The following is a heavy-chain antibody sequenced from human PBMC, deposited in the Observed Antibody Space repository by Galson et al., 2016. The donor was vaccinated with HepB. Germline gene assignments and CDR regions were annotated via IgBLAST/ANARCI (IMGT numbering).Heavy chain of an antibody. J-gene: IGHJ6*02. Sequence: SVKVSCKASGGTFSNYATSWVRQAPGQGLEWMGGIIPIFGTANYAQKFQGRVTITADESTSTAYMELNSLRSEDTAVYYCARGHADIGVVPGAIKDYKYYDLDVWGQGTTVTVSS. D-gene: IGHD2-2*01. CDR1: GGTFSNYA. CDR2: IIPIFGTA. CDR3: ARGHADIGVVPGAIKDYKYYDLDV. V-gene: IGHV1-69*13.